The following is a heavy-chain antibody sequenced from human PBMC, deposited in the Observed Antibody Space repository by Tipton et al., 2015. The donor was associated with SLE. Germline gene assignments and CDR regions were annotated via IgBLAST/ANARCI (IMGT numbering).Heavy chain of an antibody. CDR2: IFTSGNT. CDR1: GASISSSSYS. D-gene: IGHD6-19*01. CDR3: ARETEDTGWIHSRDYIYYYYVDV. Sequence: TLSLTCTVSGASISSSSYSWNWIRQPAGEGLEWIGRIFTSGNTNYNPSLKSRVTISVDTSKNQFSLELSSVTAADTAVYYCARETEDTGWIHSRDYIYYYYVDVWGQGTTVTVSS. J-gene: IGHJ6*03. V-gene: IGHV4-61*02.